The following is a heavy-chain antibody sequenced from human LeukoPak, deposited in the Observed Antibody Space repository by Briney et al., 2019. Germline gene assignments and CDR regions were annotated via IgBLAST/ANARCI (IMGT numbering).Heavy chain of an antibody. Sequence: PSETLSLTCTASGVSLNSHYWTWIRQPPGKGLEWIGSIYYGWSSSYNPSLKSRVTISVDPSKSQVSLRLNSVAAADTAMYYCATARGEGWLRYYPLFDYWGQGVLVTVSS. D-gene: IGHD3-10*01. CDR2: IYYGWSS. J-gene: IGHJ4*02. CDR3: ATARGEGWLRYYPLFDY. CDR1: GVSLNSHY. V-gene: IGHV4-59*11.